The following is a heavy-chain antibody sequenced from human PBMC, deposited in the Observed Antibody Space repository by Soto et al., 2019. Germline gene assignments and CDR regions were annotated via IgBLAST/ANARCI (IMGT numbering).Heavy chain of an antibody. D-gene: IGHD5-18*01. CDR3: AREGYSYGPFDY. Sequence: SETLSLTCTVSGGSISSYYWSWIRQPPGKGLEWIGYIYYSGSTNYNPSLKSRVTISVDTSKNQFSLKLSSVTAADTAVYYCAREGYSYGPFDYWGQGTLVTVSS. J-gene: IGHJ4*02. CDR2: IYYSGST. CDR1: GGSISSYY. V-gene: IGHV4-59*01.